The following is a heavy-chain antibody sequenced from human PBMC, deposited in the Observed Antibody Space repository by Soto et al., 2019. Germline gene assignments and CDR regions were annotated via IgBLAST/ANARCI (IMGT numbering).Heavy chain of an antibody. CDR1: GGSISSSSYY. J-gene: IGHJ4*02. D-gene: IGHD6-13*01. V-gene: IGHV4-39*01. CDR3: ARIIAAAVRGAATPFDY. CDR2: IYYSGST. Sequence: QLQLQESGPGLVKPSETLSLTCTVSGGSISSSSYYWGWIRQPPGKGLEWIGSIYYSGSTYYNPSLKSRVTISVDTSKNQFSLKLSSVTAADTAVYYCARIIAAAVRGAATPFDYWGQGTLVTVSS.